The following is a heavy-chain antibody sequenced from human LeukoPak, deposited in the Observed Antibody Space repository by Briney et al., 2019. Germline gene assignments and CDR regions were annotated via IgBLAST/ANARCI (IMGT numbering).Heavy chain of an antibody. Sequence: GGSLRLSCAASGFTFDDYVMNWVRQAPGKGLERVSLISGDGGNTYYADSVKGRFTISRDNSKNSLYLQMNSLRTEDTALYYCAKGRHPYYYGMDVWGQGTTVTVSS. CDR2: ISGDGGNT. CDR3: AKGRHPYYYGMDV. CDR1: GFTFDDYV. V-gene: IGHV3-43*02. J-gene: IGHJ6*02.